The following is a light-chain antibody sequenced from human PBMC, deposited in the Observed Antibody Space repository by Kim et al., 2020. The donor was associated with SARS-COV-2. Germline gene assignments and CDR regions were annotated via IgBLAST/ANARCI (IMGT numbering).Light chain of an antibody. V-gene: IGLV2-14*01. Sequence: QSALTQPASVSGSPGQSITISCTGTSSDAGGYNYVSWYQQHPGKAPKLMIYDVTKRPSGVSNRFSGSKSGNTASLTISGLQAEDEADYYCSSYTTSSKYNYVFGNGTKVTVL. CDR2: DVT. J-gene: IGLJ1*01. CDR1: SSDAGGYNY. CDR3: SSYTTSSKYNYV.